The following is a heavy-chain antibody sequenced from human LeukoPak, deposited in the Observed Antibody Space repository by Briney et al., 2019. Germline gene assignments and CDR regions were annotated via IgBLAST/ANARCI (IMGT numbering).Heavy chain of an antibody. D-gene: IGHD5-24*01. Sequence: GESLKISCKGSGYSFTSYCIGWERQMPGKGLEWMGIIYPGDSDTRYSPSFQGQVTISADKSISTAYLQWSSLKASDTAMYYCARNAEMATILDAFDIWSQGTMVTVSS. J-gene: IGHJ3*02. CDR3: ARNAEMATILDAFDI. CDR2: IYPGDSDT. V-gene: IGHV5-51*01. CDR1: GYSFTSYC.